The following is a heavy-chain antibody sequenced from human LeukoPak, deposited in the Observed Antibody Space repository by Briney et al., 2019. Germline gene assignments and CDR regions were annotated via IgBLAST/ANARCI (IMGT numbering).Heavy chain of an antibody. V-gene: IGHV4-30-4*01. Sequence: SQTLSLTCSVSGGAMSSGGHYWTWIRQPPGGGLEWMGFITLYSDTTSYNPSLKSRLMISIDTSKNQFSLTLTSVTAADTAVYFCARGFGYDFADYWGQGILVTVSS. J-gene: IGHJ4*02. CDR1: GGAMSSGGHY. CDR2: ITLYSDTT. D-gene: IGHD1-20*01. CDR3: ARGFGYDFADY.